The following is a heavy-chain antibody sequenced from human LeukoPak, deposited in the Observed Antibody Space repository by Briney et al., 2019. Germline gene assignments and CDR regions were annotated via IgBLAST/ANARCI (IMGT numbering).Heavy chain of an antibody. CDR2: IFYSGST. CDR1: GGSISSSNW. V-gene: IGHV4-4*02. CDR3: ARDLDGYNPSFFY. Sequence: PSETLSLTCAVSGGSISSSNWWSWVRQPPGKGLEWIGEIFYSGSTNYNPSLKSRVTISVDRSKSQFSLKLNSVTAADTAVYYCARDLDGYNPSFFYWGQGTLVTVSS. D-gene: IGHD5-24*01. J-gene: IGHJ4*02.